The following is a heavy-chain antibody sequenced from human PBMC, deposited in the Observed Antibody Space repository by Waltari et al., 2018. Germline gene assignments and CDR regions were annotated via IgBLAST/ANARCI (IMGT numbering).Heavy chain of an antibody. CDR2: IRFDGSSQ. D-gene: IGHD6-13*01. CDR1: GFSFSSYD. V-gene: IGHV3-30*02. Sequence: QVQLVESGGGVVQPGGSLRLSCAASGFSFSSYDMHWVRQAPGKGLEWVAFIRFDGSSQYYADSMEGRFTISRDNSKKTLYLQMNSLRPEDTSVYYCAKDGGGQQLVEWGQGTLVTVSS. CDR3: AKDGGGQQLVE. J-gene: IGHJ4*02.